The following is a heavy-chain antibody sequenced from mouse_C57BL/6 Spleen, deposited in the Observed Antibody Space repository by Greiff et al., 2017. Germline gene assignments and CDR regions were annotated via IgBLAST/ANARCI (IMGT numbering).Heavy chain of an antibody. CDR2: ISSGSSTI. V-gene: IGHV5-17*01. Sequence: EVKLMESGGGLVKPGGSLTLSCAASGFTFSDYGMHWVRQAPEKGLEWVAYISSGSSTIYYADTVKGRFTISRDNAKNTLFLQMTSLRSEDTAMYYCAGREFAYWGQGTLVTVSA. CDR3: AGREFAY. J-gene: IGHJ3*01. CDR1: GFTFSDYG. D-gene: IGHD1-1*01.